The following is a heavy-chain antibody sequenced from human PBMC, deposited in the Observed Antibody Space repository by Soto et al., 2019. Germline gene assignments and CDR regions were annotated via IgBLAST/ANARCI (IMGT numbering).Heavy chain of an antibody. D-gene: IGHD2-2*01. CDR1: DGSISSSSDY. Sequence: PSQMLSLTCTVSDGSISSSSDYWGWIRQPPGKGLEWIGYMYHSGSTYYNPSLKSRVTISIDRSKNQFSLKLSSVTAADTAVYYCARVPDYWGQGILVTVSS. V-gene: IGHV4-30-2*01. J-gene: IGHJ4*02. CDR3: ARVPDY. CDR2: MYHSGST.